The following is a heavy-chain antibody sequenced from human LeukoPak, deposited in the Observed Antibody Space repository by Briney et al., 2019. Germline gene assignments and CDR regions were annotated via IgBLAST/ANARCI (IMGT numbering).Heavy chain of an antibody. J-gene: IGHJ4*02. V-gene: IGHV1-8*01. D-gene: IGHD2-21*02. Sequence: ASVKVSCKASGYTFTSYDINWARQATGQGLEWMGWMNPNSGNTGYAQKLQGRVTMTRNTSISTAYMELSSLRSEDTAVYYCARVVGVTNHFDYWGQGTLVTVSS. CDR3: ARVVGVTNHFDY. CDR2: MNPNSGNT. CDR1: GYTFTSYD.